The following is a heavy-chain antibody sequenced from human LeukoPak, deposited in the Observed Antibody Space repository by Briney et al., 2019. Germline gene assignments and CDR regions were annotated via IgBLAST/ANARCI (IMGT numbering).Heavy chain of an antibody. CDR3: AKDLFDIVVVPAAMLTPAIDGNWFDP. V-gene: IGHV3-21*01. Sequence: GGSLRLSCAASGFTFSSYSMNWVRQAPGKGLEWVSSISSSSSYIYYADSVKGRFTISRDNAKNSLYLQMNSLRAEDTAVYYCAKDLFDIVVVPAAMLTPAIDGNWFDPWGQGTLVTVSS. D-gene: IGHD2-2*01. CDR2: ISSSSSYI. CDR1: GFTFSSYS. J-gene: IGHJ5*02.